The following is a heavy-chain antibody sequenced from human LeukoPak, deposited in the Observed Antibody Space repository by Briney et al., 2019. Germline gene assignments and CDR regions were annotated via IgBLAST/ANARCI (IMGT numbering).Heavy chain of an antibody. CDR3: TRSSWDCSSGSCYSNMNFDF. Sequence: ASVKVSCKASGYTFAGYYIHWVRRAPGQGLEWLGWINPNKGDTKSTQKFRDRVTMTTDTSLTTAYMELINLKSDDTAVYYCTRSSWDCSSGSCYSNMNFDFWGQGTLVTVSS. CDR1: GYTFAGYY. J-gene: IGHJ4*02. D-gene: IGHD2-15*01. V-gene: IGHV1-2*02. CDR2: INPNKGDT.